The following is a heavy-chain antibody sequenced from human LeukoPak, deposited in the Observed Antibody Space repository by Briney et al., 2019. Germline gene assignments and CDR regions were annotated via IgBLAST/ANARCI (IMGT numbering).Heavy chain of an antibody. CDR1: GDSISGSNYH. V-gene: IGHV4-39*07. J-gene: IGHJ5*02. CDR2: VRHTGRA. CDR3: AREPDA. Sequence: PSETLSLTCTVSGDSISGSNYHWGWIRQPPGKGLEWLGTVRHTGRAFYNPSLRGRTTVSVDTSKNEFSLKLTSVTAADTAVYYCAREPDAWGQGILVIVSS.